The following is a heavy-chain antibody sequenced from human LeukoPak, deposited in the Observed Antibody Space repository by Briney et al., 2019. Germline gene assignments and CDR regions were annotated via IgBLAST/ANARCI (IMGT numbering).Heavy chain of an antibody. J-gene: IGHJ4*02. CDR3: AAHVRGSGSYNFDY. CDR1: GYTFTGYY. CDR2: INPNSGGT. V-gene: IGHV1-2*02. D-gene: IGHD3-10*01. Sequence: GASVKVSCKASGYTFTGYYMHWVRQAPGQGLEWMGWINPNSGGTNYAQKFQERVTITRDMSTSTAYMELSSLRSEDTAVYYCAAHVRGSGSYNFDYWGQGTLVTVSS.